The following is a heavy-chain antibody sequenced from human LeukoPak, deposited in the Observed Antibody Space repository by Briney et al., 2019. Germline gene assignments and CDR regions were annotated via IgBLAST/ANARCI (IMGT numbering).Heavy chain of an antibody. CDR1: GGSISSGSYY. J-gene: IGHJ5*02. V-gene: IGHV4-61*02. CDR3: ARVEYSSSRYAGNWFDP. D-gene: IGHD6-13*01. CDR2: IYTSGST. Sequence: SETLSLTCTVSGGSISSGSYYWSWIRQPAGKGLEWIGRIYTSGSTNYNPSLKSRVTISVDTSKNQFSLKLSSVTAADTAVYYCARVEYSSSRYAGNWFDPWGQGTLVTVSS.